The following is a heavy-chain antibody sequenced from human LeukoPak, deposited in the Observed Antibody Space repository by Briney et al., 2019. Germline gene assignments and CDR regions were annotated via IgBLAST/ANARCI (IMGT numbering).Heavy chain of an antibody. V-gene: IGHV4-4*09. J-gene: IGHJ4*02. Sequence: SETLSLTCTVSGGSISSYYWNWVRQPPGRGLEWIGYIYTDGSTYYNPSLKSRVTISVVTSKSQCSLKLTSVTAADTAVYYCVRGDYGLFDYWGQGTLVTASS. D-gene: IGHD4-17*01. CDR3: VRGDYGLFDY. CDR1: GGSISSYY. CDR2: IYTDGST.